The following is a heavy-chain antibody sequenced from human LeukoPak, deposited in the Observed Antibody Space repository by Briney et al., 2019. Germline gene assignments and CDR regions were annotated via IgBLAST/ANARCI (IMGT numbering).Heavy chain of an antibody. CDR3: ARLWTTVNMFWFNP. D-gene: IGHD4-11*01. V-gene: IGHV4-39*02. Sequence: PSEALSLTCTVSVGSISSSVYYWGWIRQPPGGGLGWMGTIYYSGSTYYNPSLKTRLTISADTSKEHFSVKLRSVTAADTAVYYCARLWTTVNMFWFNPWRQGTLVTVSS. CDR2: IYYSGST. J-gene: IGHJ5*02. CDR1: VGSISSSVYY.